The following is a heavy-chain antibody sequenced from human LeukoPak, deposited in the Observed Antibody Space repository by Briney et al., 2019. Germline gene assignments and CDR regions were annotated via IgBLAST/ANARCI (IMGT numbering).Heavy chain of an antibody. CDR3: ARDRIPAAISYFQH. CDR2: IIPILGTA. CDR1: GGTFSSYA. D-gene: IGHD2-2*01. Sequence: ASVKVSCKASGGTFSSYAISWVRQAPGQGLEWMGRIIPILGTANYAQKFQGRVTITAGESTSTAYMELSSLRSEDTAVYYCARDRIPAAISYFQHWGQGTLVTVSS. J-gene: IGHJ1*01. V-gene: IGHV1-69*11.